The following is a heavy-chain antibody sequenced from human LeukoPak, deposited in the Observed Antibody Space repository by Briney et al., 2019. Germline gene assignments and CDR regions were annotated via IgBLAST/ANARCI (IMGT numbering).Heavy chain of an antibody. J-gene: IGHJ5*02. V-gene: IGHV3-30*03. Sequence: GGSLRLSCAASGFTFSSYGMHWVRQAPGKGLEWVAVISYDGSNKYYADSVKGRFTISRDNSKNTLYLQMNSLRAEDTAVYYCARDPFGGSGSYYPWGQGTLVTVSS. D-gene: IGHD3-10*01. CDR2: ISYDGSNK. CDR3: ARDPFGGSGSYYP. CDR1: GFTFSSYG.